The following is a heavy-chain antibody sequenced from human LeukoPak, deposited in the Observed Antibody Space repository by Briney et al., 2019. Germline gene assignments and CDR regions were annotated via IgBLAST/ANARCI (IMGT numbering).Heavy chain of an antibody. J-gene: IGHJ4*02. CDR1: GFTFSSYG. Sequence: GKSLRLSCAASGFTFSSYGMEWVRQAPGKGLEWVSYISGSGNIIYYADSVKGRFTVSRDNAKNSLYLQMNDLRAEDTAVYYCAREDPDYSNYDFWGQGTLVTVSS. V-gene: IGHV3-48*03. CDR2: ISGSGNII. D-gene: IGHD4-11*01. CDR3: AREDPDYSNYDF.